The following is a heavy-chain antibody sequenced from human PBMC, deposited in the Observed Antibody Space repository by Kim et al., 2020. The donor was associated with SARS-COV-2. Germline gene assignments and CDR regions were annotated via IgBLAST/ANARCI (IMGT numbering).Heavy chain of an antibody. CDR2: IYYSGST. V-gene: IGHV4-59*13. CDR3: ARLGYCSGGSCYEQYYFDY. Sequence: SETLSLTCTVSGGSISSYYWSWIRQPPGKGLEWIGYIYYSGSTNYNPSLKSRVTISVDTSKNQFSLKLSSVTAADTAVYYCARLGYCSGGSCYEQYYFDYWGQGTLVTVSS. CDR1: GGSISSYY. J-gene: IGHJ4*02. D-gene: IGHD2-15*01.